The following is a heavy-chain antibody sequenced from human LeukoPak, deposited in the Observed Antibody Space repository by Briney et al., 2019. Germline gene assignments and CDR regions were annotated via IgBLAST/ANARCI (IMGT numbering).Heavy chain of an antibody. D-gene: IGHD1-26*01. Sequence: GGSLRLSCAASGFTFSTYAMSWVRQAPGKGLEWVSSISGSNSYIYYADSVKGRFTISRDNAKNSLYLQMNSLRAEDTAVYYCARGATDIGYWGQGTLVTVSS. J-gene: IGHJ4*02. CDR2: ISGSNSYI. CDR3: ARGATDIGY. V-gene: IGHV3-21*01. CDR1: GFTFSTYA.